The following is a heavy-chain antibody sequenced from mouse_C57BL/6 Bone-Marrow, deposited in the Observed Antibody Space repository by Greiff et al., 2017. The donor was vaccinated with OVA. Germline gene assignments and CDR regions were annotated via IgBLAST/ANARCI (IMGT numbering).Heavy chain of an antibody. J-gene: IGHJ2*01. Sequence: EVQLQQSGAELVRPGASVKLSCTASGFNIKDYYMHWVKQRPEQGLEWIGWIDPENGDTEYASKFQGKATITADTSSNTAYLQLSSLTSEDTAVYYCTYSNLFDYWGQGTTLTVSS. V-gene: IGHV14-4*01. D-gene: IGHD2-5*01. CDR1: GFNIKDYY. CDR3: TYSNLFDY. CDR2: IDPENGDT.